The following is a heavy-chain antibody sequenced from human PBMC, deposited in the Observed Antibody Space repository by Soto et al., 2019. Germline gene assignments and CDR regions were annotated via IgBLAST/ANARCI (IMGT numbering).Heavy chain of an antibody. J-gene: IGHJ4*01. V-gene: IGHV1-3*01. CDR2: ITAGDGDT. CDR3: ARLDGYNSFDY. D-gene: IGHD5-12*01. CDR1: GYTFTRYP. Sequence: ASVKVSCKASGYTFTRYPMHWLRQAPGQRLEWMGWITAGDGDTEYSQRFQGRVTITRDTSASTAYMELSSLRYEDTAVYYCARLDGYNSFDYWGHGSLVTAPQ.